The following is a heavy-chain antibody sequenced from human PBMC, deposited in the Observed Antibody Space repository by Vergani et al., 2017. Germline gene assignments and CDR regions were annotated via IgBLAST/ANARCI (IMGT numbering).Heavy chain of an antibody. J-gene: IGHJ4*02. V-gene: IGHV3-53*01. CDR2: SGSGGST. CDR3: ARDPAPPQDPGY. CDR1: GFTVSSNY. Sequence: EVQLVESGGGLIQPGGSLRLSCAASGFTVSSNYMSWVRQAPGKGLEWVSAISGSGGSTYYADSVKGRFTISRDNSKNTLYLQMNSLRAEDTAVYYCARDPAPPQDPGYWGQGTLVTVSS.